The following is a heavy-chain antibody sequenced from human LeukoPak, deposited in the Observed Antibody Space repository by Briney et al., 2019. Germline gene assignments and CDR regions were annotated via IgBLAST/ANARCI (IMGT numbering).Heavy chain of an antibody. CDR3: ARDSGDYGDNNIDY. Sequence: GGSLRLSCAASGFIFSSYSMNWVRQAPGKGLEWVSSISSSSSYIYYADSVKGRFTISRDNAKNSLYLQMNSLRAEDTAVYYCARDSGDYGDNNIDYWGQGTLVTVSS. V-gene: IGHV3-21*01. CDR1: GFIFSSYS. J-gene: IGHJ4*02. CDR2: ISSSSSYI. D-gene: IGHD4-17*01.